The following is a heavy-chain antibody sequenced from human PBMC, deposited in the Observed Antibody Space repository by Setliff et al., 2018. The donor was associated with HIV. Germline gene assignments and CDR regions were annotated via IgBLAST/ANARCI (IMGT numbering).Heavy chain of an antibody. Sequence: ASVKVSCKVSGYTLTELSMHWVRQAPGKGLEWMGGFDPEDGETIYAQKFQGRVTMTEDTSTDTAYMELSSLRSEDTAVYYCATDQISDGSGSYPKSYFDYWGQGTLFTVSS. CDR1: GYTLTELS. V-gene: IGHV1-24*01. CDR3: ATDQISDGSGSYPKSYFDY. D-gene: IGHD3-10*01. J-gene: IGHJ4*02. CDR2: FDPEDGET.